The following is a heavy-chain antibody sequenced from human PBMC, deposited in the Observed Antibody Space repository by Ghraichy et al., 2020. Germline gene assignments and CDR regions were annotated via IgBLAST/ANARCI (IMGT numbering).Heavy chain of an antibody. CDR3: ARGYSSGGYPVDY. D-gene: IGHD6-19*01. CDR1: GYTFTGYY. Sequence: ASVKVSCKASGYTFTGYYMHWVRQAPGQGLEWMGWINPNSGGTNYAQKFQGWVTMTRDTSISTAYMELSRLRSDDTAVYYCARGYSSGGYPVDYWGQGTLVTVSS. V-gene: IGHV1-2*04. J-gene: IGHJ4*02. CDR2: INPNSGGT.